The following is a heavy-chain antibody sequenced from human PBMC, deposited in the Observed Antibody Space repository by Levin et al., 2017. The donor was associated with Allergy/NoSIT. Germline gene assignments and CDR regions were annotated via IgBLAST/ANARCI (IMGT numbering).Heavy chain of an antibody. CDR1: GFTFSSFW. J-gene: IGHJ4*02. Sequence: PGGSLRLSCAASGFTFSSFWMYWVRQAPGKGLVWVSQIKTDGSITRYADSVKGRFTISRDNAKNTLYLQMNSLRAEDTAVYFCATSLGYCSGGTCYWGQGIVVSVSS. V-gene: IGHV3-74*01. CDR3: ATSLGYCSGGTCY. CDR2: IKTDGSIT. D-gene: IGHD2-15*01.